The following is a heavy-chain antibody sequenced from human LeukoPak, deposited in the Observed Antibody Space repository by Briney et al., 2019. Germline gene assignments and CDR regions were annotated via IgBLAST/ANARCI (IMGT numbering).Heavy chain of an antibody. CDR3: AKGYYYDRSGYLPLDAFDM. D-gene: IGHD3-22*01. Sequence: GGSLRLSCAASGFTFSSYWMHWVRQAPGKGLVWVSRINTDGSSTSYADSVKGRFNISRDNSKNTMYVQMNSLRAEDTAVYYCAKGYYYDRSGYLPLDAFDMWGQGTMVSVSS. V-gene: IGHV3-74*01. CDR2: INTDGSST. CDR1: GFTFSSYW. J-gene: IGHJ3*02.